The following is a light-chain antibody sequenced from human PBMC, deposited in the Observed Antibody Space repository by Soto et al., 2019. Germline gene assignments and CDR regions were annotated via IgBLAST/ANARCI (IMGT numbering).Light chain of an antibody. CDR1: SSDVGAYKY. CDR2: EVT. CDR3: SSYAGNNNFVV. V-gene: IGLV2-8*01. J-gene: IGLJ2*01. Sequence: QSALTQPPSASGSLGQSVTISCTGTSSDVGAYKYVSWYQQHPGKAPKLMIYEVTKRPSGVPGRFSGSKSGNTASLTVSGLQAEDEADYYCSSYAGNNNFVVFGGGTKVTVL.